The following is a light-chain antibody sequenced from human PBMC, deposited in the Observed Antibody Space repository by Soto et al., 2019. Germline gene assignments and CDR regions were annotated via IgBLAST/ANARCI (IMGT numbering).Light chain of an antibody. V-gene: IGLV1-40*01. CDR2: SSN. J-gene: IGLJ2*01. CDR1: RSNIGADFH. CDR3: QSYDSSLSVV. Sequence: QSVLTQPPSVSGAPGQRVTISCAGTRSNIGADFHVQWYQHLPGTAPKLLLFSSNTRPSGVPDRFSGSRSGTSASLAITGLRPEDEVDYYCQSYDSSLSVVFGGGTKLTVL.